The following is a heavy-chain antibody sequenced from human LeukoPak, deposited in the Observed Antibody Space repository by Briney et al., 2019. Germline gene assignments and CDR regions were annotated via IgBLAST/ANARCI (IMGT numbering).Heavy chain of an antibody. J-gene: IGHJ4*02. CDR1: GFTFSGYN. D-gene: IGHD3-22*01. CDR2: IGTSGDT. CDR3: ARALGGGYYDF. V-gene: IGHV3-13*01. Sequence: GGSLRLSCAASGFTFSGYNMHWVRQTTGKRLEWVSAIGTSGDTYYPASVKGRFTISRENAKNSLYLQMHSLRADDTAVYYCARALGGGYYDFRGQGTLVTVSS.